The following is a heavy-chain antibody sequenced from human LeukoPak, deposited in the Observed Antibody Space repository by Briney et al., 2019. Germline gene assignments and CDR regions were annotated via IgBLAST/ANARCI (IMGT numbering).Heavy chain of an antibody. Sequence: GGSLRLSCAASGFTFSSYWMHWVRQAPGKGLVWVSRINSDGSSTGYADSVKGRSTISRDNAKSTLYLQMNSLRAEDTAVYYCARAPGSISIYWGQGTLVTVPS. D-gene: IGHD3-10*01. CDR3: ARAPGSISIY. V-gene: IGHV3-74*01. CDR2: INSDGSST. J-gene: IGHJ4*02. CDR1: GFTFSSYW.